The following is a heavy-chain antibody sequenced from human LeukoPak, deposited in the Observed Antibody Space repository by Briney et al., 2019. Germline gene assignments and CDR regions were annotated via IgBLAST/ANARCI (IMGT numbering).Heavy chain of an antibody. CDR1: GRSFTGYY. J-gene: IGHJ4*02. CDR3: AKVVTSILATEGYYFDY. CDR2: INHSGST. D-gene: IGHD2-21*02. Sequence: SETLSLSCAVYGRSFTGYYWSWIRQPPGKGLEWIGEINHSGSTNYNPSLKSRVTISIETSKNQFSLKLSSVTAADTAVYYCAKVVTSILATEGYYFDYWGQGTLVTVSS. V-gene: IGHV4-34*01.